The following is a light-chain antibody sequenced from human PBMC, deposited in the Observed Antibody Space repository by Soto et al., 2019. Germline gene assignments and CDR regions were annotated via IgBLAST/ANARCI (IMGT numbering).Light chain of an antibody. CDR1: QSISSY. J-gene: IGKJ1*01. V-gene: IGKV1-39*01. CDR3: KQSYSTPRT. CDR2: AAS. Sequence: DIQMTQSPSSLSASVGDRVTITCRASQSISSYLNWYQQKPGKAPKLLIYAASSLQSGVPSRFSGSGSGTDLTLTISSLQPEDFATYYCKQSYSTPRTLGQGTKVEIK.